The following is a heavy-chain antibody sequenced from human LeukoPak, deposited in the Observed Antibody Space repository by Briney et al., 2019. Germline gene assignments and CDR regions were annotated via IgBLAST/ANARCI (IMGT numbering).Heavy chain of an antibody. CDR3: AKGIGSSSRLGYYYYYYMDV. J-gene: IGHJ6*03. CDR2: ISGSGGST. D-gene: IGHD6-13*01. CDR1: GFTFSSYA. Sequence: GGSLRLSCAASGFTFSSYAMSWVRQAPGKGLEWVSAISGSGGSTYYADSVKGRFTISRDNSKNTLYLQMNSLRAEDTAVYYCAKGIGSSSRLGYYYYYYMDVWGKGTTVTVSS. V-gene: IGHV3-23*01.